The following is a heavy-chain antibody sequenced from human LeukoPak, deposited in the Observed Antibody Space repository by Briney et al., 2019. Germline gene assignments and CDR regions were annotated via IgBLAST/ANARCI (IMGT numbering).Heavy chain of an antibody. D-gene: IGHD2-15*01. CDR2: IWYDGSNK. CDR3: ARASFWFDYSGYYFDF. V-gene: IGHV3-33*01. CDR1: GFTFSSYG. Sequence: GRSLRLSCAASGFTFSSYGMHWVRQAPGKGLEWVAVIWYDGSNKYYADSVKGRFTISRDNSKNTLYLQMNSLRAEDTAVYYCARASFWFDYSGYYFDFWGQGTLVTVSS. J-gene: IGHJ4*02.